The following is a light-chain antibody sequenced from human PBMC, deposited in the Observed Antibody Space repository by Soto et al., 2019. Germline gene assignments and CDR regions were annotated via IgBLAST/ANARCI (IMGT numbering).Light chain of an antibody. CDR1: QSVLYSSNNQNY. J-gene: IGKJ1*01. Sequence: DIVMTQSPDSLAVSLGERATINCKSSQSVLYSSNNQNYLAWYQQKPGQPPKLLIYWASTRESGVPDRFSGSGSGTDFTLTINSLQAEDVAVYYCQQYYSTPRTFGQGTKVEIK. CDR3: QQYYSTPRT. V-gene: IGKV4-1*01. CDR2: WAS.